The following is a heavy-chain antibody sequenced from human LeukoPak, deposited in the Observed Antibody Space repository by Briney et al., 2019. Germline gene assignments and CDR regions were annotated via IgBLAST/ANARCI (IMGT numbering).Heavy chain of an antibody. CDR3: AKVLYHDDAFDI. CDR2: ISGSGGST. CDR1: GFTFSSYA. D-gene: IGHD1-14*01. Sequence: SGGSLRLSCAASGFTFSSYAMSWVRQAPGKGLEWVSAISGSGGSTYYADSVKGRFTISRDNSKNTLYLQMNSLRAEDTAVYYCAKVLYHDDAFDIWGQGTMVTVSS. V-gene: IGHV3-23*01. J-gene: IGHJ3*02.